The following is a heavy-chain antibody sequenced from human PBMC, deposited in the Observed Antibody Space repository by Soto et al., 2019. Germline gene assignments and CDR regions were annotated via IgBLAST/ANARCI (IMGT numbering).Heavy chain of an antibody. CDR2: MCYSGST. D-gene: IGHD1-1*01. Sequence: QVQLQESGPGLVKPSETLSLTCTVSGGSISSYCWSWIRQPPGKGLEWIQYMCYSGSTNYNPSLKIRATISVDTSKNQFFLRLNSVTAADTAVYYWATSRTPGGAFDSWGQGTMVTVS. CDR1: GGSISSYC. J-gene: IGHJ3*02. V-gene: IGHV4-59*08. CDR3: ATSRTPGGAFDS.